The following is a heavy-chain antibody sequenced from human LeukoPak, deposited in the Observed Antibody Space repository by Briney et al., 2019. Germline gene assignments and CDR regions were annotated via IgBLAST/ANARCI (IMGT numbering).Heavy chain of an antibody. Sequence: SETLSLTCTVSGGSISSSSYYWGWIRQPPGKGLEWIGSIYYSGSTYYNPSLKSRVTISVDTSKNQFSLKLSPVTAADTAVYYCARNDVVVVAADNWYFDLWGRGTLVTVSS. D-gene: IGHD2-15*01. J-gene: IGHJ2*01. V-gene: IGHV4-39*01. CDR3: ARNDVVVVAADNWYFDL. CDR2: IYYSGST. CDR1: GGSISSSSYY.